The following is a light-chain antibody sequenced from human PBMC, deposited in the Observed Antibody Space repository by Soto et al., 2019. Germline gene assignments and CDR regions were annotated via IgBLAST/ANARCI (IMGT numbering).Light chain of an antibody. CDR1: LPISNY. CDR2: AAS. CDR3: QKYNSAPLT. V-gene: IGKV1-27*01. Sequence: DVQLTQFPSSLYATVGDRDTIPCWASLPISNYLAWYQQKPGKIPNLLIYAASTLQAGVPSRFSGSGSGTDFTLTISSLQPEDVAAYYWQKYNSAPLTFGGGTKVDIK. J-gene: IGKJ4*01.